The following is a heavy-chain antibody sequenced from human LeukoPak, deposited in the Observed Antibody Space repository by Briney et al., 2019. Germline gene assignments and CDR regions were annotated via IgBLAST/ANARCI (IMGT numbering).Heavy chain of an antibody. D-gene: IGHD1-26*01. Sequence: GGSLRLSCAASGFTVSSNYMSWVRQAPGKGLEWVSVIYSGGSTYYADSVKGRFTISRDNSKNTLYLQMNSLRAEDTAVYYCARQVWEQQFYPWGQGTLVTVSS. CDR3: ARQVWEQQFYP. CDR1: GFTVSSNY. CDR2: IYSGGST. J-gene: IGHJ5*02. V-gene: IGHV3-53*01.